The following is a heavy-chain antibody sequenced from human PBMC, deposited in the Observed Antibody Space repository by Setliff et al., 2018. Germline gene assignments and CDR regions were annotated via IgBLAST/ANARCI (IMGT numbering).Heavy chain of an antibody. CDR3: AGATYSSASGRHFYYFDY. Sequence: SETLSLTCSVSDGAFSGSNSYWGWIRQPPGKGREWIGSVYPSGTAHYNSSLRSRATISVGTSENQFTLQLSSVTAADTAIYYCAGATYSSASGRHFYYFDYWGRGTLVTVSS. J-gene: IGHJ4*01. V-gene: IGHV4-39*01. CDR2: VYPSGTA. CDR1: DGAFSGSNSY. D-gene: IGHD2-15*01.